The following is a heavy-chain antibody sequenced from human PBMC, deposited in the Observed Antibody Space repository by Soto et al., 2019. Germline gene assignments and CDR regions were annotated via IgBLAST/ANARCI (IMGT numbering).Heavy chain of an antibody. Sequence: ASVKVSCKASGYILSSYNMHWVRQAPGQCLEWMGIINPSGGRTSYAQKFQDRVTMTRDTSTSTVYMELSSLRSEDTAVYYCARTYCAADCPRRDFDYWGQGTLVTVSS. CDR1: GYILSSYN. V-gene: IGHV1-46*01. CDR3: ARTYCAADCPRRDFDY. D-gene: IGHD2-21*02. CDR2: INPSGGRT. J-gene: IGHJ4*02.